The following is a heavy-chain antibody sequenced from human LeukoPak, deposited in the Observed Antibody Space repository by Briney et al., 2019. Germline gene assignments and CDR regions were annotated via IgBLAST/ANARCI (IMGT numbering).Heavy chain of an antibody. Sequence: PSETLSLTCSVSGASVTMGSYYWAWIRQPPGKRLEWIGTFHFSGSTYYNPSLKSRVIISVDTSKNSVSLMLRSVTAADTAVYYCARVDIAEGLEWGQGTLVTVSS. CDR2: FHFSGST. CDR3: ARVDIAEGLE. J-gene: IGHJ4*02. D-gene: IGHD5-12*01. V-gene: IGHV4-39*01. CDR1: GASVTMGSYY.